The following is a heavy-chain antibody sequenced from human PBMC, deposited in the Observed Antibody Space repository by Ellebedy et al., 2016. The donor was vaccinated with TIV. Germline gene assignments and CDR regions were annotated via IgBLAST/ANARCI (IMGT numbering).Heavy chain of an antibody. V-gene: IGHV4-39*01. CDR3: ARPLRSTVTTSIYFDY. J-gene: IGHJ4*02. Sequence: SETLSLXCIVSGGSVSSSSYYWGWIRQPPGKGLEWIGSIYYSGSTYYNPSLKSRVTISVDTSKNQFSLRLTSVTAADTAVYYCARPLRSTVTTSIYFDYWGQGTLVTVSS. D-gene: IGHD4-17*01. CDR1: GGSVSSSSYY. CDR2: IYYSGST.